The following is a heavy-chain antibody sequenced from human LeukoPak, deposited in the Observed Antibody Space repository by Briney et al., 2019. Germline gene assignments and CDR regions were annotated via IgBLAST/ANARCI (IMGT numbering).Heavy chain of an antibody. CDR2: ISSSGTYI. D-gene: IGHD6-19*01. CDR3: AKVFKGIAVTVFDY. Sequence: GGSLRLSCAAFEFTFSSYNMNWVRQAPGKGLEWVSSISSSGTYIYYADSVKGRFTISRDNAKNSLYLQMNSLRAEDTAVYYCAKVFKGIAVTVFDYWGQGTLVIVSS. J-gene: IGHJ4*02. CDR1: EFTFSSYN. V-gene: IGHV3-21*04.